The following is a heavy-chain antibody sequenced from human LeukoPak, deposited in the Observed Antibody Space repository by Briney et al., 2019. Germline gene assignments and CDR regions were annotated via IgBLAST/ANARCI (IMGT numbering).Heavy chain of an antibody. D-gene: IGHD2-2*01. J-gene: IGHJ6*03. V-gene: IGHV1-18*01. Sequence: ASVNVSCKASGYTFTRYGISWVRQAPGQGLEWMGWISAYDGNTNYAQKLQGRVTMTTDTSTSTAYMELRSLRSDDTAVYYCARVPIVVVPAAFYYYMDVWGKGTTVTVSS. CDR3: ARVPIVVVPAAFYYYMDV. CDR1: GYTFTRYG. CDR2: ISAYDGNT.